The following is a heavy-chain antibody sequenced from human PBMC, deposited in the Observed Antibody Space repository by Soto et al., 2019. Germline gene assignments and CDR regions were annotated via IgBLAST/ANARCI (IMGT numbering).Heavy chain of an antibody. CDR1: GYTFTSYG. J-gene: IGHJ4*02. V-gene: IGHV1-18*01. Sequence: QVQLVQSGAEVKKPGASVKVSCKASGYTFTSYGISWVRQXXXQGLEWMGWISAYNGNTNXAQKLQXXXXXTTXTXXXXXXXXXXXXXXXXXXXXXXXXXXXXXSDYWGQGTLVTVSS. CDR3: XXXXXXXSDY. CDR2: ISAYNGNT.